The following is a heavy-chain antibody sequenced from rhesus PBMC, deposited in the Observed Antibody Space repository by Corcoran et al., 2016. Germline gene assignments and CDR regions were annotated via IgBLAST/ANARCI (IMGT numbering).Heavy chain of an antibody. D-gene: IGHD5-42*01. CDR2: IIIAISSI. CDR1: GFTFSDYY. CDR3: TRGGYSWYFDL. Sequence: EVQLVESGGGLVQPGGSLRLSCAASGFTFSDYYMSWVRQAPGKGLEWVSSIIIAISSISYADSVKGRFPISRENAKNSLSLQMNSLKTEDTAVYYCTRGGYSWYFDLWGPGTPISISS. V-gene: IGHV3S4*01. J-gene: IGHJ2*01.